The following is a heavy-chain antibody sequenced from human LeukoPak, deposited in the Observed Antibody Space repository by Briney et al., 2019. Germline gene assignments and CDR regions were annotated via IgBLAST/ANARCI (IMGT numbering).Heavy chain of an antibody. CDR1: GYTFTGYY. J-gene: IGHJ4*02. D-gene: IGHD2-15*01. CDR3: ARDFCSGGSCSHYFDY. V-gene: IGHV1-2*02. CDR2: INPNSGGT. Sequence: ASVKVSCKASGYTFTGYYMHWVRQAPGQGLEWMGWINPNSGGTNYAQKFQGRVTMTRDTPISTAYMELSRLRSDDTAVYYCARDFCSGGSCSHYFDYWGQGTLVTVSS.